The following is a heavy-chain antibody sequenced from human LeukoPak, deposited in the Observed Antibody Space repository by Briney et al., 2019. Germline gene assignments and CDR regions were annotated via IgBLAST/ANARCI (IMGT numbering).Heavy chain of an antibody. D-gene: IGHD6-6*01. J-gene: IGHJ5*02. CDR1: GYSFSNFW. Sequence: GESLKISCKASGYSFSNFWIGWVRQLPGKGLEWMGLVYPGDSEDRISPSFQGQVTISADKSISTAYLQWSSLKASDTAMYYCARHWDPGSIAPSLDPWGQGTLVTVSS. V-gene: IGHV5-51*01. CDR3: ARHWDPGSIAPSLDP. CDR2: VYPGDSED.